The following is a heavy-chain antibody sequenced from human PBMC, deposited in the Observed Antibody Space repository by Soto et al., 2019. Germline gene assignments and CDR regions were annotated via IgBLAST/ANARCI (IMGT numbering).Heavy chain of an antibody. CDR1: GFTFSAYS. Sequence: VQLIQSGGGVVQPGGSLRLSCAASGFTFSAYSLHWVRQAPGKGLQWVALISYDGNNKDFADSVNGRFSISRDNSRNTLYLQLNSLRLEDTAMYYCARDGSPYGEPHDALDIWGQGTLFTVSS. V-gene: IGHV3-30-3*01. D-gene: IGHD4-17*01. CDR2: ISYDGNNK. CDR3: ARDGSPYGEPHDALDI. J-gene: IGHJ3*02.